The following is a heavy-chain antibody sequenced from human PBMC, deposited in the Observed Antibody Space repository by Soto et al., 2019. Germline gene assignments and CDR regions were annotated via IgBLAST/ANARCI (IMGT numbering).Heavy chain of an antibody. Sequence: PGGSLRLSCAASGFTLSRYAMSWVRQAPGKGLEWVSAIKGGGNTYHADSVKGRFTISRDNSKNTPHLQMNSLRAEDTAVYYCAKVNWYSDYGDDCWGQGTLVTVSS. CDR2: IKGGGNT. V-gene: IGHV3-23*01. CDR1: GFTLSRYA. J-gene: IGHJ4*02. D-gene: IGHD4-17*01. CDR3: AKVNWYSDYGDDC.